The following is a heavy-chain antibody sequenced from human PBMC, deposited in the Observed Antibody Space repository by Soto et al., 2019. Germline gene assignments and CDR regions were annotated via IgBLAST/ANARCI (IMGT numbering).Heavy chain of an antibody. D-gene: IGHD3-3*01. V-gene: IGHV4-39*01. CDR1: GSPISNSTYH. CDR2: TYYNGTT. CDR3: AGRQDFWSGYRTGYY. J-gene: IGHJ4*02. Sequence: SDALSLTSNRSGSPISNSTYHWCWLRQPPGKKLAWIGSTYYNGTTYSNPTLKRRDTISVDTSNNQYYMKQSSETAADTAVYYCAGRQDFWSGYRTGYYWGQG.